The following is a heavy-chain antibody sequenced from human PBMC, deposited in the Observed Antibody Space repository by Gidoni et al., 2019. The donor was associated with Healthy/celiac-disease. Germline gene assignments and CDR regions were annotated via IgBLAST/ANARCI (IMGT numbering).Heavy chain of an antibody. V-gene: IGHV4-4*02. CDR2: IYHSGST. Sequence: QVQLQESGPGLVKPSGTLSLTCAVPGGSISRCHWWSWVRQPPGKGLEWIGEIYHSGSTNYNPSLKSRVTISVDKSKNQFSLKLSSVTAADTAVYYCARGPEGVLQYLSPHYYYYYMDVWGKGTTVTVSS. D-gene: IGHD4-4*01. J-gene: IGHJ6*03. CDR3: ARGPEGVLQYLSPHYYYYYMDV. CDR1: GGSISRCHW.